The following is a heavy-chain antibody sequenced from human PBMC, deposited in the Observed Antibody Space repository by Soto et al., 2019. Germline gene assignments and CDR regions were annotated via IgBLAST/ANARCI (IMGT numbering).Heavy chain of an antibody. CDR3: ASSSGNNYGVGTNYYFDY. J-gene: IGHJ4*02. V-gene: IGHV1-69*06. CDR2: IIPIFGTA. CDR1: GGTFSTYS. D-gene: IGHD1-26*01. Sequence: QVQLVQSGAEVKKPGSSVKVSCKTSGGTFSTYSIVWVRQAPGEGLEWMGGIIPIFGTANYAQKFQDRVTIIADKYTNTAFMEVSSLKSEDTAMYYCASSSGNNYGVGTNYYFDYWGQGTLVTVSS.